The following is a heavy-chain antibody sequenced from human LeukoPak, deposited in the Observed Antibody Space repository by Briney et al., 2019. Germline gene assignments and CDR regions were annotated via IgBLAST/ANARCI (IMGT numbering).Heavy chain of an antibody. CDR2: ISGSGGST. J-gene: IGHJ4*02. V-gene: IGHV3-23*01. CDR3: AKAPATLN. CDR1: GFTVRSNY. Sequence: GGSLRLSRAASGFTVRSNYMSWVRQAPRKGLEWVSAISGSGGSTYYADSVKGWFTISRDNSKNTLYLQMNSLRAEDTAVYYCAKAPATLNWSQGTLVTVSS. D-gene: IGHD1-26*01.